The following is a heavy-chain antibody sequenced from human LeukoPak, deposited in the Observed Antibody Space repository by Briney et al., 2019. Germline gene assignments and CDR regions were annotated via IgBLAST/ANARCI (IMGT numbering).Heavy chain of an antibody. CDR2: MNPNSGNT. Sequence: ASVKVSCKASGYTFTSYDINWVRQATGQGLEWMGWMNPNSGNTGYAQKFQGRVTITRNTSISTAYMELSSLRYEDTAVYYCARGLWRYYDFWSGYNDKYYFDYWGQGTLVTVSS. CDR3: ARGLWRYYDFWSGYNDKYYFDY. D-gene: IGHD3-3*01. CDR1: GYTFTSYD. V-gene: IGHV1-8*03. J-gene: IGHJ4*02.